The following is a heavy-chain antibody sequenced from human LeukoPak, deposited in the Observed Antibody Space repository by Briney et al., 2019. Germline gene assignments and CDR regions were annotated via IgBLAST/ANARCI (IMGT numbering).Heavy chain of an antibody. J-gene: IGHJ4*02. V-gene: IGHV3-21*01. CDR2: ISSSSSYI. D-gene: IGHD3-10*01. Sequence: KSGGSLRLSCAASGFTFSSYSMNWVRQAPGKGLEWVSSISSSSSYIYYADSVKGRFTISRDNAKNSLYLQMNSLSAEDTAVYYCARDFRGVRGFDYWGQGTLVTVSS. CDR1: GFTFSSYS. CDR3: ARDFRGVRGFDY.